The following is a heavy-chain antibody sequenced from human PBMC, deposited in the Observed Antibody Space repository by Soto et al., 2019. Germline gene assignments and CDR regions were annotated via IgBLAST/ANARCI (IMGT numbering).Heavy chain of an antibody. CDR1: GFPFVNAW. V-gene: IGHV3-15*07. D-gene: IGHD4-4*01. CDR2: IKSKADGGTT. Sequence: EVQLVESGGDLVKPGGSLRLSCAASGFPFVNAWMSWVRQAPGKGLEWVGRIKSKADGGTTDYTATVKGRFTTSTDXPKTSLYLQMNSLKTDDTAGYYCATEGEVTPDYLDFWGQGTLVTVSS. J-gene: IGHJ4*02. CDR3: ATEGEVTPDYLDF.